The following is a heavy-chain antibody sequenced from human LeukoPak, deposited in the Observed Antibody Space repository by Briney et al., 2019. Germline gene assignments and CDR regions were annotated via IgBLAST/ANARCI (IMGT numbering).Heavy chain of an antibody. CDR1: GYTFTSYG. CDR2: ISAYNGNT. CDR3: ANTRKRYCSGGNCYSGILVYFDY. D-gene: IGHD2-15*01. V-gene: IGHV1-18*01. Sequence: ASVKVSCKASGYTFTSYGISWVRQAPGQGLEWMGWISAYNGNTNYAQKLQGRVTMTTDTSTSTAYMELRSLRSDDTAVYYCANTRKRYCSGGNCYSGILVYFDYWGQGTLVTVSS. J-gene: IGHJ4*02.